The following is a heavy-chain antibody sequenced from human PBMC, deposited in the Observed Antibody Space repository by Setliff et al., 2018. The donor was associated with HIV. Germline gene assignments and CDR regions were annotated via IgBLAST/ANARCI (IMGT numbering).Heavy chain of an antibody. CDR2: INHSGST. CDR1: GESFSGYY. Sequence: SETLSLTCAVYGESFSGYYWSWIRQPPGKGLEWIGEINHSGSTNYNPSLKSRVTMSVDTSKNQFSLKLSSVTAADTAVYYCARGGGYDRSGYYPFDYWGQGTPVTVSS. V-gene: IGHV4-34*01. D-gene: IGHD3-22*01. J-gene: IGHJ4*02. CDR3: ARGGGYDRSGYYPFDY.